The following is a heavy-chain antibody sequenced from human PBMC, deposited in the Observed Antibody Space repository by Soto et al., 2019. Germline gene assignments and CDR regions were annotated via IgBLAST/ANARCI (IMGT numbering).Heavy chain of an antibody. V-gene: IGHV1-18*01. D-gene: IGHD3-3*01. Sequence: ASVKVSCKASGYTFTSYGISWVRQAPGQGLEWMGWISAYNGNTNYAQKLQGRVTMTTDTSTSTAYMELRSLRSDDTAVYYCARDDKQGNDFWSGYHDAFDIWGQGTMVTVSS. CDR3: ARDDKQGNDFWSGYHDAFDI. J-gene: IGHJ3*02. CDR1: GYTFTSYG. CDR2: ISAYNGNT.